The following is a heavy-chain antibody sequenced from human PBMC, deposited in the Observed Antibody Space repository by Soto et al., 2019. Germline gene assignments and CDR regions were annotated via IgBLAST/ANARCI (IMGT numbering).Heavy chain of an antibody. CDR3: AKDTYDILTGYHLYYYYGMDV. V-gene: IGHV3-48*02. J-gene: IGHJ6*02. CDR1: GFTFSSYS. D-gene: IGHD3-9*01. CDR2: ISSSSSTI. Sequence: GGSLRLSCAASGFTFSSYSMNWVRQAPREGLEWVSYISSSSSTIYYADSVKGRFTISRDNAKNSLYLQMNSLRDEDTAVYYCAKDTYDILTGYHLYYYYGMDVWGQGTTVTVSS.